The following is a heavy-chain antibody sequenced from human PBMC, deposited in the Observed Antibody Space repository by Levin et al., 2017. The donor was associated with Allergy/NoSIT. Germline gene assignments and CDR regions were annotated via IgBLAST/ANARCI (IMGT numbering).Heavy chain of an antibody. CDR3: ARRNPGNWFDP. V-gene: IGHV3-7*01. Sequence: LSLTCAASGFTFSSYWMSWVRQAPGKGLEWVANIKQDGSEKYYVDSVKGRFTISRDNAKNSLYLQMNSLRAEDTAVYYCARRNPGNWFDPWGQGTLVTVSS. J-gene: IGHJ5*02. CDR2: IKQDGSEK. CDR1: GFTFSSYW.